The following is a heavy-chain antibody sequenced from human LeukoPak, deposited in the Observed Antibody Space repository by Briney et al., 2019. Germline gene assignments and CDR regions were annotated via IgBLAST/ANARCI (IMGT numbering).Heavy chain of an antibody. J-gene: IGHJ4*02. Sequence: AGGSLRLSCAASGFTFSSFAMSWVRQAPGKGLDWVSSISGSGAGTYYADSVKGRFTISRDNSKDTLYLQMNSLRAEDTAVYYCARDPPPRFNWRLDYWGQGTLVTVSS. CDR2: ISGSGAGT. V-gene: IGHV3-23*01. CDR1: GFTFSSFA. CDR3: ARDPPPRFNWRLDY. D-gene: IGHD1-20*01.